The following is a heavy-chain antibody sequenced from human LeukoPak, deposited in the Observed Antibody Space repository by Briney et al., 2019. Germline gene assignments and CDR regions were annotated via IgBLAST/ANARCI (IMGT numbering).Heavy chain of an antibody. CDR2: ISGSGGST. V-gene: IGHV3-23*01. D-gene: IGHD3-22*01. CDR3: AKDLARLYYYDSSGIEYYFDY. Sequence: GGSLRLSCAASGFTFSSYAMSWVRQAPGKGLEWVSAISGSGGSTHYADSVKGRFTISRDNSKNTLYLQMNRLRAEDTDVYSCAKDLARLYYYDSSGIEYYFDYWGQGTVVTVSS. J-gene: IGHJ4*02. CDR1: GFTFSSYA.